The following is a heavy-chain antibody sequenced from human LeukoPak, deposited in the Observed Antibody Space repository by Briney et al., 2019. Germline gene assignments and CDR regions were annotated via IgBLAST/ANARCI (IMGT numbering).Heavy chain of an antibody. CDR3: ARGGMTTVTTGWFDP. V-gene: IGHV4-39*07. CDR2: MFYDGST. D-gene: IGHD4-17*01. Sequence: SETLSLTCTVAGGSISGSPYYWGWIRQPPGKGLEWIGSMFYDGSTYDNPSLKSRVTMSVDTSKNQFSLKLSSVTAADTAVYYCARGGMTTVTTGWFDPWGQGTLVTVSS. CDR1: GGSISGSPYY. J-gene: IGHJ5*02.